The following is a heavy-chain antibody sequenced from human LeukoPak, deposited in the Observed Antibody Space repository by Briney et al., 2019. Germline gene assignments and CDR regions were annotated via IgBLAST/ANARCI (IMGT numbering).Heavy chain of an antibody. J-gene: IGHJ4*02. Sequence: PGGSLRLSCAASGFTVSSDYMSWVRQAPGKGLEWVSVIYSGGSTYYADSVKGRFTISRDKSKNTVYLQMNSLRFEDTAVYYCARGEEWLRYATYYYWGQGTLVTVSS. CDR2: IYSGGST. CDR1: GFTVSSDY. V-gene: IGHV3-53*05. D-gene: IGHD5-12*01. CDR3: ARGEEWLRYATYYY.